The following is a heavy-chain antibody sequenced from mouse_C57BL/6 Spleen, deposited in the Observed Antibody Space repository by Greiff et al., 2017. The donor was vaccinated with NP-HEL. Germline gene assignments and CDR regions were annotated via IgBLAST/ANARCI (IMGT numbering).Heavy chain of an antibody. CDR3: EAITTVVADYYAMDY. V-gene: IGHV1-80*01. J-gene: IGHJ4*01. CDR1: GYAFSSYW. CDR2: IYPGDGDT. Sequence: QVQLQQSGAELVKPGASVKISCKASGYAFSSYWMNWVKQRPGKGLEWIGQIYPGDGDTNYNGKFKGKATLTADKSSSTAYMQLSSLTSEDSAVYFWEAITTVVADYYAMDYWGQGTSVTVSS. D-gene: IGHD1-1*01.